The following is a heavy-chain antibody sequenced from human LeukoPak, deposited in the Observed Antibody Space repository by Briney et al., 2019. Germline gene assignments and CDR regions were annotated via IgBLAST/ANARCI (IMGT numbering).Heavy chain of an antibody. CDR2: IYTSGST. J-gene: IGHJ4*02. D-gene: IGHD6-19*01. Sequence: SETLSLTCTVSGGSISSYYWSWIRQPAGKGLEWIGRIYTSGSTNYNPSLKSRVTMSVDTSKNQFSLKLSSVTAADTAVYYCATGPSPPYMAVAGWFDYWGQGTLVTVSS. CDR3: ATGPSPPYMAVAGWFDY. CDR1: GGSISSYY. V-gene: IGHV4-4*07.